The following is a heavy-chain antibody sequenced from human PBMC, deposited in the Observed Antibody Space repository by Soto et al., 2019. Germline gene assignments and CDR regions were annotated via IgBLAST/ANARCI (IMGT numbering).Heavy chain of an antibody. V-gene: IGHV3-7*01. J-gene: IGHJ5*02. CDR2: INQDGGEK. Sequence: EVQLVESGGGLVQPGGSLRLSCAASGFTFSSYWMSWVRLAPGKGLEWVANINQDGGEKYYVDSVKGRFNISRDNAKDSLFLQVNSLRAEDTAVYYCARDRQVAAAGIAGGLDPWGQGTLVTVSS. D-gene: IGHD6-13*01. CDR1: GFTFSSYW. CDR3: ARDRQVAAAGIAGGLDP.